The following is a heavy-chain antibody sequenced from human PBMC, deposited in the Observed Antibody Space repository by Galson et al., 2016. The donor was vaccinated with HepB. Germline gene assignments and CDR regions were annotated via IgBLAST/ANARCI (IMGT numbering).Heavy chain of an antibody. V-gene: IGHV3-30*04. J-gene: IGHJ4*02. D-gene: IGHD6-6*01. CDR1: GFTFTSYP. Sequence: SLRLSCAASGFTFTSYPIHWVRQAPGKGLEWVGVTSFDGSRVYYAESVDGRFTISRDNSQNTVYLQMHNLKTEDTALYYCASGFCASIGCPLGHYWGQGAQVTVSS. CDR2: TSFDGSRV. CDR3: ASGFCASIGCPLGHY.